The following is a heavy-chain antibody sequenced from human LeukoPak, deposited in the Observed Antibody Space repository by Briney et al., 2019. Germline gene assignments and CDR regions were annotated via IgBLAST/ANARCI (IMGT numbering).Heavy chain of an antibody. CDR3: ARGIAVAGADY. CDR1: GYSISSGSY. CDR2: IYHSGST. J-gene: IGHJ4*02. D-gene: IGHD6-19*01. V-gene: IGHV4-38-2*02. Sequence: SETLSLTCTVSGYSISSGSYWGWIRQPPGKGLEWIANIYHSGSTYYTPSLKSRVTISVDTSKNQFSLKLSSVTAADTAVYYCARGIAVAGADYWGQGTLVTVSS.